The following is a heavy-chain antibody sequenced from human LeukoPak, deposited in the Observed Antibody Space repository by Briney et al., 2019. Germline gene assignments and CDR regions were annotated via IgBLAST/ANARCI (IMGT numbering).Heavy chain of an antibody. J-gene: IGHJ4*02. CDR2: ISSSSSYI. CDR1: GFTFTSYS. V-gene: IGHV3-21*01. CDR3: ARVRGTYWDFDY. D-gene: IGHD1-26*01. Sequence: GRSLRLSCAASGFTFTSYSMNWVRRAPGKGLEWVSSISSSSSYIYYADSVKGRFTISRDNAKNSLSLQMNSLRAEDTAVYYCARVRGTYWDFDYWGQGTLVTVSS.